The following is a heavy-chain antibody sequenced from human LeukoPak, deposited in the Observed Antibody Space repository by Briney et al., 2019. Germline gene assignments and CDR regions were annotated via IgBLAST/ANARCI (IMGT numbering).Heavy chain of an antibody. Sequence: GGSLRLSCAASGFTFSSYWMSWVRQAPGKGLEWVANIKQDGREKYYVDSVKGRFTISRDNAKNSLYLQMNSLRAEDTAVYYCAREASLPKKTETYYYGSGSYYKDYWGQGTLVTVSS. CDR1: GFTFSSYW. CDR2: IKQDGREK. D-gene: IGHD3-10*01. V-gene: IGHV3-7*04. CDR3: AREASLPKKTETYYYGSGSYYKDY. J-gene: IGHJ4*02.